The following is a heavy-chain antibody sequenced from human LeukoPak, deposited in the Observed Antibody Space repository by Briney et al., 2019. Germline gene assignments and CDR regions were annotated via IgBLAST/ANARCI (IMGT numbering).Heavy chain of an antibody. J-gene: IGHJ5*02. CDR3: AREGVKRAVAGTWFDP. Sequence: GGSLRLSCAASGFTFSDYYMSWIRQAPGKGLEWVSYISSSGSTIYYADSVKGRFTISRDNAKNSLYLQMNSLRAEDTALYYCAREGVKRAVAGTWFDPWGQGTLVTVAS. CDR2: ISSSGSTI. V-gene: IGHV3-11*01. CDR1: GFTFSDYY. D-gene: IGHD6-19*01.